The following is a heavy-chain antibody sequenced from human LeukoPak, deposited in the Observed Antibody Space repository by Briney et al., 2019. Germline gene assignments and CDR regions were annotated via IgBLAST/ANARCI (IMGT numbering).Heavy chain of an antibody. CDR2: IYPGDSDT. J-gene: IGHJ5*02. CDR3: ARNAGIEVAAWFDP. CDR1: GYIFTSYW. D-gene: IGHD6-19*01. V-gene: IGHV5-51*01. Sequence: GESLKISCKGSGYIFTSYWIGWVRQMPGKGLERMGIIYPGDSDTRYSPSFQGQVTISAAKSISTAYLQWSSLKASDTAMYYCARNAGIEVAAWFDPWGQGTLVTVPS.